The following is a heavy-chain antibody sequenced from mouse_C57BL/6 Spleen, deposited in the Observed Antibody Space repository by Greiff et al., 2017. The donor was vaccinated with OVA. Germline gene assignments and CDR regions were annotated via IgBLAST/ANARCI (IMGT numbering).Heavy chain of an antibody. D-gene: IGHD1-1*01. CDR1: GYTFTSYW. CDR2: IHPNSGST. Sequence: QVHVKQPGAELVKPGASVKLSCKASGYTFTSYWMHWVKQRPGQGLEWIGMIHPNSGSTNYNEKFKSKATLTVDKSSSTAYMQLSSLTSEDSAVYYCAKVGYGSSYDYYAMDYWGQGTSVTVSS. CDR3: AKVGYGSSYDYYAMDY. J-gene: IGHJ4*01. V-gene: IGHV1-64*01.